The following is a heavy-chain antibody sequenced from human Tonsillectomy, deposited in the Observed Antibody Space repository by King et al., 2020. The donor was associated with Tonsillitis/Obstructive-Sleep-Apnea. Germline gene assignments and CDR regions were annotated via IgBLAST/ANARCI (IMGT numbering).Heavy chain of an antibody. CDR2: VDPSDSYT. J-gene: IGHJ6*02. Sequence: VQLVESGAEVKKPGESLRISCKGSGYSFTSDSISWVRQMPEKGLEWMGRVDPSDSYTIYSPSFQGHVTISTDKSISTAYLQWRSLKASDTAMYYCARRDTGQGYYGMDVWGQGTTVTVSS. V-gene: IGHV5-10-1*03. CDR3: ARRDTGQGYYGMDV. CDR1: GYSFTSDS. D-gene: IGHD2-21*01.